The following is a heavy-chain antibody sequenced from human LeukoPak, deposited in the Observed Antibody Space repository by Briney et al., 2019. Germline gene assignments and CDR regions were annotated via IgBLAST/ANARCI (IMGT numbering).Heavy chain of an antibody. CDR2: INPNSGGT. V-gene: IGHV1-2*02. CDR3: ARVSVVPAAPTDYWYFDL. D-gene: IGHD2-2*01. Sequence: GASVKVSCKASRYTFTSYDINWVRQAPGQGLEWMGWINPNSGGTNYAQKFQGRVTMTRDTSISTAYMELSRLRSDDTAVYYCARVSVVPAAPTDYWYFDLWGRGTLVTVSS. CDR1: RYTFTSYD. J-gene: IGHJ2*01.